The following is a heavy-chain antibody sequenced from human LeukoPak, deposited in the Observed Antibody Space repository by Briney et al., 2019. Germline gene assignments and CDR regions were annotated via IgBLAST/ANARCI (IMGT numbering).Heavy chain of an antibody. J-gene: IGHJ4*02. V-gene: IGHV3-33*08. CDR3: ARDVPLDY. CDR2: IWYDGSNK. CDR1: GFTFSNYA. Sequence: PGGSLRLSCAASGFTFSNYAMSWVRQAPGKGLEWVAVIWYDGSNKYYADSVKGRFTISRDNSKNTLYLQMNSLRAEDTAVYYCARDVPLDYWGQGTLVTVSS.